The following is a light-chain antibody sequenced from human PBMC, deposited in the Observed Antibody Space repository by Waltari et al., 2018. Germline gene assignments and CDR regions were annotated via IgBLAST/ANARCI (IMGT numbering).Light chain of an antibody. J-gene: IGLJ3*02. CDR3: ALYMGSGIWV. Sequence: QTVVTQEPSLSVSPGGTVTLNCALRSGSLSNTSYATWYQQPPGQAPRTLVYKANARSSGVPDRFSGSILGNTAALTITGAQADDESDYYCALYMGSGIWVFGGGTRLTVL. V-gene: IGLV8-61*01. CDR2: KAN. CDR1: SGSLSNTSY.